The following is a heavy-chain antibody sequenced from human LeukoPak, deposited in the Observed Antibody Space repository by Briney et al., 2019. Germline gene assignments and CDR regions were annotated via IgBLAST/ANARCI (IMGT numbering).Heavy chain of an antibody. V-gene: IGHV3-49*04. J-gene: IGHJ4*02. CDR3: TRGYGDPQQDDY. CDR1: GFIFGDYG. D-gene: IGHD4-17*01. CDR2: IRGKGYDGTI. Sequence: PGRSLRLSCTTSGFIFGDYGMGWVRQAPGKGLEWVGFIRGKGYDGTIEYAASVKGRFTISRDDSKSIAYLQMNSLKTEDTAVYYCTRGYGDPQQDDYWGQGTLVTVSS.